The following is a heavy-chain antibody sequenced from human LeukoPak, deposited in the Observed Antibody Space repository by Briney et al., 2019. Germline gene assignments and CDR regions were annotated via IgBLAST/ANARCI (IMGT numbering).Heavy chain of an antibody. CDR1: GGSISSYY. V-gene: IGHV4-59*12. D-gene: IGHD1-26*01. J-gene: IGHJ4*02. CDR3: ARVRYKVGATTLYYFDY. Sequence: SETLSLTCTVSGGSISSYYWSWIRQPPGKGLEWIGYIYYSGGTNYNPSLKSRVTISVDTSKNQFSLKLSSVTAADTAVYYCARVRYKVGATTLYYFDYWGQGTLVTVSS. CDR2: IYYSGGT.